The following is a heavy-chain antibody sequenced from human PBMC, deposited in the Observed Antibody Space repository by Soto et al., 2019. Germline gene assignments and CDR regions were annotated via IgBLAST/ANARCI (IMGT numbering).Heavy chain of an antibody. CDR1: GFTFSSYA. Sequence: PGGSLRLSCAASGFTFSSYAMSWIRQAAGKGLEWVSAISGSGGGTYYVDSVKGRFTISRDNSKNTLYLQMNSLRAEDSALYYCAKDHESDYWGQGTLVTVSS. CDR2: ISGSGGGT. CDR3: AKDHESDY. V-gene: IGHV3-23*01. J-gene: IGHJ4*02.